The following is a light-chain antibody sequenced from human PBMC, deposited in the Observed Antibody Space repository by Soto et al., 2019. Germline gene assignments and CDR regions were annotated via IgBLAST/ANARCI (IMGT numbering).Light chain of an antibody. CDR1: NSDVGSYNL. J-gene: IGLJ2*01. CDR2: EGS. Sequence: QSVLTQPASVSGSPGQSITISCTGTNSDVGSYNLVSWYQQHAGKAPKLMIYEGSKRPSGVSDRFSGSKSGNTASLTISGLQAEDEADYYCSSYADSSTLVFGAGTKLTVL. CDR3: SSYADSSTLV. V-gene: IGLV2-23*01.